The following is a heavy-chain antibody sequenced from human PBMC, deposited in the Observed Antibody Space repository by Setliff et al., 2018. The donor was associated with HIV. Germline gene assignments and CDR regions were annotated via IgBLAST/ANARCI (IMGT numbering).Heavy chain of an antibody. Sequence: PSETLSLTCTVSGGSINSGGYSWSWTRQPPGKGLEWIGYIYHSGSAIYNPSLSSRVIISVDRSKNQLSLKMNSVTAADTAVYYCVRVPDFWGQGTLVTVSS. CDR1: GGSINSGGYS. J-gene: IGHJ4*02. CDR3: VRVPDF. CDR2: IYHSGSA. V-gene: IGHV4-30-2*01.